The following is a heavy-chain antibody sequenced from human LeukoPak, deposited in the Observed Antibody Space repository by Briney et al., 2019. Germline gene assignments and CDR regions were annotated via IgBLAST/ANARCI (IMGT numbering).Heavy chain of an antibody. CDR1: GFTFGDYA. CDR2: IRSKAYGGTT. J-gene: IGHJ4*02. D-gene: IGHD6-13*01. V-gene: IGHV3-49*04. CDR3: TRLGMGSWSPLDY. Sequence: PGRSLRLSCTASGFTFGDYAMSWVRQAPGKGLEWVGFIRSKAYGGTTEYAASVKGRFTISRDDSKSIAYLQMNSLKTEDTAVYYCTRLGMGSWSPLDYWGQGTLVTVSS.